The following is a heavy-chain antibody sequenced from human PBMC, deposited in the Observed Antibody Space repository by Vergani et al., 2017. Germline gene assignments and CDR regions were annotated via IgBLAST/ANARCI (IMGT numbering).Heavy chain of an antibody. V-gene: IGHV3-30*18. D-gene: IGHD6-13*01. CDR1: GFTFSSYG. Sequence: QVQLVESGGGVVQPGRSLRLSCAASGFTFSSYGMHWVRQAPGKGLEWVAVISYDGSNKYYADSVKGRFTISSDNSNNTLYLQMNSLRAEDTAVYYCAKLRQQLAPGGGMDVWGQGTTVTVSS. CDR3: AKLRQQLAPGGGMDV. CDR2: ISYDGSNK. J-gene: IGHJ6*02.